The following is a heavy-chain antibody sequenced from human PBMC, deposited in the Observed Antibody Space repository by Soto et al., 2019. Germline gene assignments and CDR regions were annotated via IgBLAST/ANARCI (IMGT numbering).Heavy chain of an antibody. CDR3: ASPRSSRYARRNYYYYGMDV. J-gene: IGHJ6*02. V-gene: IGHV1-69*12. CDR2: IIPIFGTA. D-gene: IGHD6-6*01. CDR1: GGTFSSYA. Sequence: QVQLVQSGAEVKKPGSSVKVSCKASGGTFSSYAISWVRQAPGQGLEWMGGIIPIFGTANYAQKFQGRVTITADESTSTAYMELSSLRSEDTAVYYCASPRSSRYARRNYYYYGMDVWGQGTTVTVSS.